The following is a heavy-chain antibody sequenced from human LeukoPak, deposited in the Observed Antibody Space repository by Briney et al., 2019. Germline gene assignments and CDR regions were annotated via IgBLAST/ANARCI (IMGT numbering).Heavy chain of an antibody. CDR2: IKTDGRST. J-gene: IGHJ4*02. CDR3: ARASGGADS. D-gene: IGHD6-25*01. CDR1: GFTFDDYA. Sequence: GGSLRLSCAASGFTFDDYAMHWVRQAPGKGLVWVSLIKTDGRSTTYADSVKGRFTISRDNAKNMLYLQMNSLRAEDTAVYYCARASGGADSWGQGTLVTVSS. V-gene: IGHV3-74*01.